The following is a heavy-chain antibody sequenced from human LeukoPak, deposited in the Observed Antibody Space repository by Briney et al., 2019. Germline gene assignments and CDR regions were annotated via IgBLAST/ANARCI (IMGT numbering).Heavy chain of an antibody. Sequence: GGSLRLSCAASGFTFSSYWMHWVRQAPGKGLVWVSRINTDGSSTSYADSVKGRFTISRDNAKNTLYLQMNSLRAEDTAVYYCARERRDGYNFDYWGQGTLVTVSS. CDR1: GFTFSSYW. CDR3: ARERRDGYNFDY. CDR2: INTDGSST. J-gene: IGHJ4*02. D-gene: IGHD5-24*01. V-gene: IGHV3-74*01.